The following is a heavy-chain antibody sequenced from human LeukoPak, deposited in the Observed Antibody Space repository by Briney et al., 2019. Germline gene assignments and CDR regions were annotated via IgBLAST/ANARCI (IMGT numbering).Heavy chain of an antibody. D-gene: IGHD3-9*01. Sequence: GGSLRLSCAASGFTFSSYSMNWVRQAPGKGLEWVSSISSSSSYIYYADSVKGRFTISRDNAKNSLYLQMNSLRAEDTAVYYCARAYDILTGDHMDVWDKGTTVTVSS. CDR3: ARAYDILTGDHMDV. CDR2: ISSSSSYI. V-gene: IGHV3-21*01. CDR1: GFTFSSYS. J-gene: IGHJ6*03.